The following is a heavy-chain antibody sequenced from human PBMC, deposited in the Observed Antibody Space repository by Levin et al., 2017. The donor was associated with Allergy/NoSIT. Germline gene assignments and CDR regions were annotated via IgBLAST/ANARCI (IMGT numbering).Heavy chain of an antibody. CDR2: INPNSGGT. J-gene: IGHJ4*02. D-gene: IGHD7-27*01. CDR1: GYTFTGYY. CDR3: ARDRRRLGMWPEDY. Sequence: PGGSLRLSCKASGYTFTGYYMHWVRQAPGQGLEWMGWINPNSGGTNYAQKFQGRVTMTRDTSISTAYMELSRLRSDDTAVYYCARDRRRLGMWPEDYWGQGTLVTVSS. V-gene: IGHV1-2*02.